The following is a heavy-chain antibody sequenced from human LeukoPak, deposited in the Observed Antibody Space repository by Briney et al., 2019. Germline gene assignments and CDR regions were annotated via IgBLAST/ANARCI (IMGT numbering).Heavy chain of an antibody. D-gene: IGHD6-13*01. CDR2: ISSGSSYT. CDR1: GFTFSDDY. Sequence: GGSLRLSCAASGFTFSDDYMSWIRQAPGTGLEWVSYISSGSSYTNYADSVKGRFTISRDNAKNSLYLQMNSQRAEDTAVYYCARVYGSSWNFDYWGQGTLVTVSS. V-gene: IGHV3-11*05. CDR3: ARVYGSSWNFDY. J-gene: IGHJ4*02.